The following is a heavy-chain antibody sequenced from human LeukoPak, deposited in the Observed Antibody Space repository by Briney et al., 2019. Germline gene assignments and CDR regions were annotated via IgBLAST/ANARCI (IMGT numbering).Heavy chain of an antibody. Sequence: GGSLRLSCAASGFTFSGYWMSWVRQAPGKGLEWVANIKQDGSEKYYVDSVKGRFTISRDNAKNSLYLQMNSLRAEDTAVYYCARELWAGSDYWGQGTLVTVSS. D-gene: IGHD3-10*01. CDR1: GFTFSGYW. J-gene: IGHJ4*02. V-gene: IGHV3-7*01. CDR2: IKQDGSEK. CDR3: ARELWAGSDY.